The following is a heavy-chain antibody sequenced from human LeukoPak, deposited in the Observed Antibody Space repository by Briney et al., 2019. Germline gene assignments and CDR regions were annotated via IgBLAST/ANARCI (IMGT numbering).Heavy chain of an antibody. CDR2: IRQDGAEK. CDR3: ARAPYFESSGPL. V-gene: IGHV3-7*01. CDR1: GLTFSNHW. Sequence: GGSLRLSCAASGLTFSNHWMSWVRQAPGKGLVWEANIRQDGAEKYYVDSVKGRFTISRDNAKNSVYLEMNSLRVEDTAVYFCARAPYFESSGPLWGQGTLVTVSS. J-gene: IGHJ4*02. D-gene: IGHD3-22*01.